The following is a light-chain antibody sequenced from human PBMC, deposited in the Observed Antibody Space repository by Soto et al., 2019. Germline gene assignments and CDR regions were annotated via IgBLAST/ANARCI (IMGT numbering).Light chain of an antibody. CDR2: GAS. V-gene: IGKV3-15*01. CDR1: QSVSTN. CDR3: QQYNNWPPFT. J-gene: IGKJ5*01. Sequence: DIVMTQSPATLSVSPGERAILSCRASQSVSTNLGWYQQKPGQAPRLLIFGASTRATGIPARFSGSGSGTEFILTISSLQSEDSAVYYCQQYNNWPPFTFGQGTRLEIK.